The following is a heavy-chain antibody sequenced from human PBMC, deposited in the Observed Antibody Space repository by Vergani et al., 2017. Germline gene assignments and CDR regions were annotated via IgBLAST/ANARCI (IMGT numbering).Heavy chain of an antibody. CDR3: ARAGYYDRSGYSQYYYYMDV. V-gene: IGHV3-74*01. J-gene: IGHJ6*03. CDR1: GFTFSSYW. D-gene: IGHD3-22*01. Sequence: EVQLVESGGGLVQPGGSLRLSCASSGFTFSSYWMHWVRQAPGKGLVWVSRINSDGSSTSYADSVKGRFTISRDNAKNTLYLQMNSLRAEDTAVYYCARAGYYDRSGYSQYYYYMDVWGKGTTVTVSS. CDR2: INSDGSST.